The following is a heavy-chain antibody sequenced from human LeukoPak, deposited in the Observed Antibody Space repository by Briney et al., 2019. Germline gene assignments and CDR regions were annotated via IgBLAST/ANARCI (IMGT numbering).Heavy chain of an antibody. CDR1: GYTLTELS. J-gene: IGHJ4*02. CDR3: ATKPPGATGFNY. V-gene: IGHV1-24*01. CDR2: FDPEDGET. Sequence: ASVKVSCKVSGYTLTELSMHWVRQAPGKGLEWMGGFDPEDGETIYAQKFQGRVTMTEDTSTDTAYMELSSLRSEDTAVYYCATKPPGATGFNYWGQGTLVTVSS. D-gene: IGHD1-26*01.